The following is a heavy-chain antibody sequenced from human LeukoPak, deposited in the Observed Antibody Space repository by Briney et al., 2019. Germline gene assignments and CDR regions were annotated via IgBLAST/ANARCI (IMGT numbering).Heavy chain of an antibody. V-gene: IGHV3-21*01. CDR3: ARAGEGLQSYGFDM. J-gene: IGHJ3*02. CDR1: GFTFSSHT. CDR2: IDNDGSYI. D-gene: IGHD1-26*01. Sequence: GGSLRLSCAASGFTFSSHTMNWVRQAPGKGLEWVSSIDNDGSYIYYADSVKGRFTLSRDNAENSVHLQMISLRAEDTAVYYCARAGEGLQSYGFDMWGQGTKVSVST.